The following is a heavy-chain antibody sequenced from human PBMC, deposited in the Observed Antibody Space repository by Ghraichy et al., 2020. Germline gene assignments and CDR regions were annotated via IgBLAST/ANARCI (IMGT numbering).Heavy chain of an antibody. CDR1: GGSISRYY. V-gene: IGHV4-59*08. Sequence: SQTLSLTCTVSGGSISRYYWSWIRQPPCKGLEWIGYIYYSGSTNYNPSLKRRVTISVDTSKNQFSLKLSSVTAADTAVYYCARQSVGPYYYYYYMDVWCKGPTVTVSS. J-gene: IGHJ6*03. CDR2: IYYSGST. CDR3: ARQSVGPYYYYYYMDV.